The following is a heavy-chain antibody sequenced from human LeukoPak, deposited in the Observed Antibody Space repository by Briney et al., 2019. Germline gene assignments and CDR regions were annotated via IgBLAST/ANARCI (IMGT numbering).Heavy chain of an antibody. CDR2: MYYSESP. V-gene: IGHV4-59*08. Sequence: SETLSLTCTLSGASIMSYDWSWLRQPPGKTLEWIAYMYYSESPNYNPSLKSRVSMSGDSSRNQFSLTVNSVTAADTAVYYCARTYDTNNRQSFDYWDHGSLVTVSP. CDR3: ARTYDTNNRQSFDY. CDR1: GASIMSYD. J-gene: IGHJ4*03. D-gene: IGHD3-22*01.